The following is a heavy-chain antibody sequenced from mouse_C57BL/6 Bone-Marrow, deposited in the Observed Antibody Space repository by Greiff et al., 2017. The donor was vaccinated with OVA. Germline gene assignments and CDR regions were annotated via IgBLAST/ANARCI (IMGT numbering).Heavy chain of an antibody. CDR2: IDPENGDT. V-gene: IGHV14-4*01. J-gene: IGHJ2*01. CDR3: TTYRY. Sequence: EVQLQESGAELVRPGASVQLSCPASGFNIKDDYMHWVKERPEQGLEWIGWIDPENGDTEYASKFQGKATITADTSSKTVYLHLSSLTSEDTAVYYCTTYRYWGQGTTLTVSS. CDR1: GFNIKDDY.